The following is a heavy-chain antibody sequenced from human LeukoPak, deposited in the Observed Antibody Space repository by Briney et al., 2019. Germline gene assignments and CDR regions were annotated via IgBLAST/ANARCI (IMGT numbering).Heavy chain of an antibody. CDR2: IIPIFGTA. J-gene: IGHJ4*02. CDR3: ARDPNYYGSGSLRVYFDY. CDR1: GGTFSSYA. V-gene: IGHV1-69*13. D-gene: IGHD3-10*01. Sequence: GASVKVSRKASGGTFSSYAISWVRQAPGQGLEWMGGIIPIFGTANYAQKFQGRVTITADESTSTAYMELSSLRSEDTAVYCCARDPNYYGSGSLRVYFDYWGQGTLVTVSS.